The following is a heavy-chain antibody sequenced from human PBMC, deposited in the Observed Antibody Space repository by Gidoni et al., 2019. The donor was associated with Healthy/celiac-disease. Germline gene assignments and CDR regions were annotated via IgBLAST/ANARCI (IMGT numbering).Heavy chain of an antibody. Sequence: QVQLQESGPGLVKPSQTLSLPCTVSGGSLSSGGYYWSCIRQHPGKGLEWIGYIYYSGSTYYNPSLKSRVTISVDTSKNQFSLKLSSVTAADTAVYYCARALPPSYYDFWSGYYPGNWFDPWGQGTLVTVSS. CDR1: GGSLSSGGYY. V-gene: IGHV4-31*03. CDR3: ARALPPSYYDFWSGYYPGNWFDP. J-gene: IGHJ5*02. D-gene: IGHD3-3*01. CDR2: IYYSGST.